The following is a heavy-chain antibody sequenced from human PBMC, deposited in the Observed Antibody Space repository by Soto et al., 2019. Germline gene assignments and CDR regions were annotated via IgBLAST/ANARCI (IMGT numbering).Heavy chain of an antibody. CDR2: ISSSSSYT. D-gene: IGHD3-9*01. CDR1: GFTFSDYY. V-gene: IGHV3-11*05. Sequence: GGSLRLSCAASGFTFSDYYMSWIRQAPGKGLEWVSYISSSSSYTNYADSVKGRFTISRDNAKNSLYLQMNSLRAEDTAVYYCARDPPLRYFDWPDAFDIWGQGTMVTVSS. J-gene: IGHJ3*02. CDR3: ARDPPLRYFDWPDAFDI.